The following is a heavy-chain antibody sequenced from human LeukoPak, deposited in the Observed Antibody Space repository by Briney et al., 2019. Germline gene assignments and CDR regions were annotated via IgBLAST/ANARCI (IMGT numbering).Heavy chain of an antibody. V-gene: IGHV1-46*01. CDR2: INPSGGST. D-gene: IGHD1-26*01. J-gene: IGHJ5*02. Sequence: GASVKVSCKTSGYTFTHYVISWVRQAPGQGLEWMGIINPSGGSTSYAQKFQGRVTMTRDMSTSTVYMELSSLRSEDTAVYYCARDSGSPWGQGTLVTVSS. CDR1: GYTFTHYV. CDR3: ARDSGSP.